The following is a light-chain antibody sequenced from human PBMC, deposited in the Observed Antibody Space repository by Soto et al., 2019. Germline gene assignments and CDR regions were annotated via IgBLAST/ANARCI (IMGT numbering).Light chain of an antibody. Sequence: EIVLTQSPATLSLSPGERATLSCRASQSVSLSLAWYQQKPGKATRLLIYDASKWPSGFPARFSGSGSGTDFPPTLTSLAPEDFAVSYFQERTGWPPSKFGQGPKVDIK. J-gene: IGKJ1*01. CDR2: DAS. V-gene: IGKV3-11*01. CDR3: QERTGWPPSK. CDR1: QSVSLS.